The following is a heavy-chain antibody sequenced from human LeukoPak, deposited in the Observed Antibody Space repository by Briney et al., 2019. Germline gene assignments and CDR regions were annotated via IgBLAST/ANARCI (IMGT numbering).Heavy chain of an antibody. CDR2: INHSGST. CDR1: GGSFSGYY. Sequence: SETLSLTCAVYGGSFSGYYWSWIRQPPGKGLEWIGEINHSGSTNYNPSLKSRVTISVDTSKNQFSLKLSSVTAADTAVYYCARGMLHTVGAADIWGQGTMVTVSA. V-gene: IGHV4-34*01. D-gene: IGHD1-26*01. J-gene: IGHJ3*02. CDR3: ARGMLHTVGAADI.